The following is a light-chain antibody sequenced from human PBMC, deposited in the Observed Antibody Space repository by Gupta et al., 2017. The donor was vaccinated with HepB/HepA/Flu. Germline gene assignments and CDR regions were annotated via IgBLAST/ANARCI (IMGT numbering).Light chain of an antibody. CDR2: END. Sequence: QSVLTQPPSVSAAPGPKVTISCSGSSSNIGNNYVSWYQQLPGTAPKLLIYENDKRPSGIPDRFSGSKSGTSGTLAISRLQTGDEGEYYCGSWDSRQSAEVFGTGTKLTVL. CDR3: GSWDSRQSAEV. J-gene: IGLJ1*01. V-gene: IGLV1-51*02. CDR1: SSNIGNNY.